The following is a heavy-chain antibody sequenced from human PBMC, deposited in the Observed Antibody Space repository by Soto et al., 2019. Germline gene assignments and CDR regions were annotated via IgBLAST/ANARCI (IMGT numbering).Heavy chain of an antibody. CDR1: GGTFSSYA. Sequence: SVKVSCKASGGTFSSYAISWVRQAPGQGLEWMGGFIPIFGTANYAQKFQGRVTITADKSTSTAYMELSSLRSEDTAVYYCARGGQDIVVVPAAKNWFDPWGQGTLVTVSS. CDR3: ARGGQDIVVVPAAKNWFDP. J-gene: IGHJ5*02. CDR2: FIPIFGTA. V-gene: IGHV1-69*06. D-gene: IGHD2-2*01.